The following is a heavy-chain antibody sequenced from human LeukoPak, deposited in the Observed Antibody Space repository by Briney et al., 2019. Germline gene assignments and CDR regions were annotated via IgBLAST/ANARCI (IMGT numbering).Heavy chain of an antibody. CDR1: GFTFSSYW. D-gene: IGHD6-13*01. J-gene: IGHJ4*02. CDR3: ASRYSSSWYFGKYYFDY. CDR2: IKQDGSEK. Sequence: PGGSLRLSCAASGFTFSSYWMSWVRQAPGKGLEWVASIKQDGSEKYYVDSVKGRFTISRDNAKNSLYLQMNSLRAEDAAVYYCASRYSSSWYFGKYYFDYWGQGTLVTVSS. V-gene: IGHV3-7*01.